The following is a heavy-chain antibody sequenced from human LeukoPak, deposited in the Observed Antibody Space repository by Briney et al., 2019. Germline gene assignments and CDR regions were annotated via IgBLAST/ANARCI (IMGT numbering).Heavy chain of an antibody. CDR2: IWYDGSNK. CDR3: ARDIAARRGTPSAGFDY. D-gene: IGHD6-6*01. Sequence: GGSLRLSCAAAEFTFSSYGMHWVRQAPGKGREWVAVIWYDGSNKYYADSVKGRFTISRDNSKNTLYLQMNSLRAEDTAVYDCARDIAARRGTPSAGFDYWGQGTLVTVSS. J-gene: IGHJ4*02. V-gene: IGHV3-33*01. CDR1: EFTFSSYG.